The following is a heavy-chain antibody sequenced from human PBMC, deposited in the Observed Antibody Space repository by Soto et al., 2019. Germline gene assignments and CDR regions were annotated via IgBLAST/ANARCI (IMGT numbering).Heavy chain of an antibody. CDR3: THIVYYGSGRGALDV. CDR1: GFSLRTSEVG. V-gene: IGHV2-5*02. D-gene: IGHD3-10*01. CDR2: IYWDDDK. Sequence: QITLKESGPTLVKPTQTLSLTCTFSGFSLRTSEVGVGWARQPPGKALEWLALIYWDDDKRYSPSLKSRLTIVKDTSNNLVVLIMANMDPVDTGTYYCTHIVYYGSGRGALDVWGQGTTVTVSS. J-gene: IGHJ6*02.